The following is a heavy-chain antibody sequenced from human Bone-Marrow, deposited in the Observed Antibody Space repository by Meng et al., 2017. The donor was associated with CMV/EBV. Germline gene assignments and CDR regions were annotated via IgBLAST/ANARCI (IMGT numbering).Heavy chain of an antibody. CDR3: ARKNSRSRLVIERYYYYYYGMDV. CDR1: GGSISSYY. Sequence: SETLSLTCTVSGGSISSYYWSWIRQPPGKGLEWIGYIYYSGSTNYNPSLKSRVTISVDTSKNQFSLKLSSVTAADTAVYYCARKNSRSRLVIERYYYYYYGMDVWGQGTTVTVSS. J-gene: IGHJ6*02. D-gene: IGHD3-9*01. V-gene: IGHV4-59*12. CDR2: IYYSGST.